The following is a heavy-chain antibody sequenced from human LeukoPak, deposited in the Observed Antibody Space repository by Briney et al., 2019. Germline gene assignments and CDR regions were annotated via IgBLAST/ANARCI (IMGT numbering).Heavy chain of an antibody. Sequence: WASVKVSCKASGYTFTGYYMHWVRQAPGQGLEWMGWVNPNSGGTNYAQKFQGRVTMTRDTSISTAYMELSRLRSDDTAVYYCARLPYYDSSGYCARCGQSNWFDPWGQGTLVTVSS. D-gene: IGHD3-22*01. V-gene: IGHV1-2*02. J-gene: IGHJ5*02. CDR3: ARLPYYDSSGYCARCGQSNWFDP. CDR1: GYTFTGYY. CDR2: VNPNSGGT.